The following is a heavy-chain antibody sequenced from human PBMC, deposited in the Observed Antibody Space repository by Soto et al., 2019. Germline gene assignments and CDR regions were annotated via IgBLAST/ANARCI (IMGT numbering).Heavy chain of an antibody. V-gene: IGHV4-31*03. CDR3: AREVVEPAAMGNHYYYMDV. CDR1: GGSISSIGFGSF. J-gene: IGHJ6*03. CDR2: SCNSGST. D-gene: IGHD2-2*01. Sequence: QVQLQEWGPGLLKASQTLSLTCTVSGGSISSIGFGSFWSSTRQLPERGVEWIGYSCNSGSTYYNPPLESRVTISVDTSKNQFSLRLSSVTAADTAVYYCAREVVEPAAMGNHYYYMDVWGKGTTVTVSS.